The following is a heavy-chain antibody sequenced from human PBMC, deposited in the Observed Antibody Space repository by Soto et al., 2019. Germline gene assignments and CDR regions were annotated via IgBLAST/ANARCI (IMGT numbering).Heavy chain of an antibody. Sequence: SVKVSCKASGGTFSSYAISWVRQAPGQGLEWMGGIIPIFGTTNYAQKFQGRVTITADESTSTAYMELSSLRSEDTAVYYCARDQAQGDEDDYGDYAFDYWGQRTLVTVSS. CDR2: IIPIFGTT. D-gene: IGHD4-17*01. CDR3: ARDQAQGDEDDYGDYAFDY. V-gene: IGHV1-69*13. J-gene: IGHJ4*02. CDR1: GGTFSSYA.